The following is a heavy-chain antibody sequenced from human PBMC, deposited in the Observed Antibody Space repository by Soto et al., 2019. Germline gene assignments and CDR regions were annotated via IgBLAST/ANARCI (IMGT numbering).Heavy chain of an antibody. CDR1: GYTFTSYG. CDR2: ISAYNGNT. J-gene: IGHJ6*03. V-gene: IGHV1-18*01. D-gene: IGHD1-20*01. Sequence: ASVKVSCKASGYTFTSYGISWVRQAPGQGLEWMGWISAYNGNTNYAQKLQGRVTMTTDTSTSTAYMELRSLRAEDTAVYYCARDQVTGTTYYYYYYMDVWGKGTTVTVSS. CDR3: ARDQVTGTTYYYYYYMDV.